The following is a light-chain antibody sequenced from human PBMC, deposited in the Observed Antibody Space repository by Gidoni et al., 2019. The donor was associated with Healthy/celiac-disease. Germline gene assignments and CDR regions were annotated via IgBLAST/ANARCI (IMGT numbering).Light chain of an antibody. CDR2: DAS. Sequence: IVLTKSPATLSLSPGERATLSCRASQSVISYLAWYQQKPGQAPRLLIYDASNRATGIPARFSGSGSGTDFTLTIRSLEPEDFAVYYCHQRSNWPPLGIFGGGTKVEIK. CDR1: QSVISY. J-gene: IGKJ4*01. V-gene: IGKV3-11*01. CDR3: HQRSNWPPLGI.